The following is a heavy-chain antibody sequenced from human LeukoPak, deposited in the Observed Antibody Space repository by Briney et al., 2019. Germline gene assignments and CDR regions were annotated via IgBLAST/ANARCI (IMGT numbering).Heavy chain of an antibody. V-gene: IGHV4-34*01. Sequence: SETLSLTCAVYGGSFSGYYWSWIRQPPGKGLEWIGEIYHSGSTNYNPSLKSRVTISVDTSKNQFSLKLSSVTAADTAVYYCARGGERVTAGTIGGGPRRYYYYYMDVWGKGTTVTVSS. J-gene: IGHJ6*03. CDR2: IYHSGST. D-gene: IGHD1-1*01. CDR3: ARGGERVTAGTIGGGPRRYYYYYMDV. CDR1: GGSFSGYY.